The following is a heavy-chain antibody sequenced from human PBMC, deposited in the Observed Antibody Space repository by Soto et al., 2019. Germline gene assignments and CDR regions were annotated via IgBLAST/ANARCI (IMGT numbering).Heavy chain of an antibody. J-gene: IGHJ3*02. CDR1: GYTFTSYA. Sequence: ASVKVSCKASGYTFTSYAMHWVRQAPGQRLERMGWINAGNGNTKYSQKIQGRVTITRDTSASTANMEMSSLRSEDTAVYYCTRDFQSELGYCSGGSCYEYAFDIWGQGTMVTVSS. V-gene: IGHV1-3*01. D-gene: IGHD2-15*01. CDR3: TRDFQSELGYCSGGSCYEYAFDI. CDR2: INAGNGNT.